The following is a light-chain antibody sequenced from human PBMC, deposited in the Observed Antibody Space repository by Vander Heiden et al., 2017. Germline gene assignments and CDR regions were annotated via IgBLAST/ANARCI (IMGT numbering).Light chain of an antibody. J-gene: IGKJ5*01. V-gene: IGKV1-39*01. CDR3: QQSYRTPPIT. CDR1: QSISSY. CDR2: AAS. Sequence: DIQMTQSPSSLSASVGDRVTITCRASQSISSYLNWYQQKPGKAPKLLIYAASSLQSGVPSRLSGSGSGTDFTLTISSLQPEDFATYYCQQSYRTPPITFGQGTRLEMK.